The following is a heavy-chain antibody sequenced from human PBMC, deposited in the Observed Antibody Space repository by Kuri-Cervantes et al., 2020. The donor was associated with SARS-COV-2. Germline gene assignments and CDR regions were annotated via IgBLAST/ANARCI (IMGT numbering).Heavy chain of an antibody. Sequence: GESLKISCAASGITVSTNYMNWVRQAPGKGLEWLSVMYSGRSTYYADPVKGRFTISRDTSKNTVYLQMNSLRGDDTAVYYCTRGSIAGRRGIFDFWGQGTVVTVSS. CDR1: GITVSTNY. CDR3: TRGSIAGRRGIFDF. CDR2: MYSGRST. V-gene: IGHV3-53*01. D-gene: IGHD6-6*01. J-gene: IGHJ4*02.